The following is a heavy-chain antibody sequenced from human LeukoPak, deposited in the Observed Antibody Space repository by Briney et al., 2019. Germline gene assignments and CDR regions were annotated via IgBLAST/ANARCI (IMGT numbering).Heavy chain of an antibody. J-gene: IGHJ4*02. D-gene: IGHD6-6*01. CDR3: ARSYSSSSLGY. Sequence: GGTLRLSCAASGFTFSSYAMHWVRQAPGKGLEWVAVISYDGSNKYYADSVKGRFTISRDNSKNTLYLQMNSLRAEDTAVYYCARSYSSSSLGYWGQGTLVTVSS. CDR2: ISYDGSNK. V-gene: IGHV3-30*01. CDR1: GFTFSSYA.